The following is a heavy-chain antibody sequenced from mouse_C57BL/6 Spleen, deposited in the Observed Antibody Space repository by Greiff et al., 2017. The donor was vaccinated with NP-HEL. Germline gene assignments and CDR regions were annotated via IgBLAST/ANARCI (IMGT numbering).Heavy chain of an antibody. V-gene: IGHV5-4*03. J-gene: IGHJ4*01. Sequence: DVKLVESGGGLVKPGGSLKLSCAASGFTFSSYAMSWVRQTPEKRLEWVATISDGGSYTYYPDNVKGRFTISRDNAKNNLYLQISHLKSEDTAMYYCASSDYHYAMDYWGQGTSVTVSS. CDR2: ISDGGSYT. CDR1: GFTFSSYA. D-gene: IGHD2-4*01. CDR3: ASSDYHYAMDY.